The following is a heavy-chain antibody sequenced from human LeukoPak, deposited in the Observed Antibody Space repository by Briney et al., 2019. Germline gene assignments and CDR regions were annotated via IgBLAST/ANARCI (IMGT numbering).Heavy chain of an antibody. J-gene: IGHJ4*02. CDR1: GYSTSSGHY. Sequence: SETLSLTCDVSGYSTSSGHYWGWIRQSPGKGLEWIASMYKSGSTYFKSSLKSRVTISLDTPKNQFSLTLNSVTAADTAIYYCARHVYGRHQLQSYHFDYWGQGIQVTVSS. V-gene: IGHV4-38-2*01. D-gene: IGHD5-24*01. CDR2: MYKSGST. CDR3: ARHVYGRHQLQSYHFDY.